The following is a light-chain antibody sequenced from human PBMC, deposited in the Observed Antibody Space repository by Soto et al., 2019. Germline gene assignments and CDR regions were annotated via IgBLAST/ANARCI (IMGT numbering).Light chain of an antibody. J-gene: IGKJ1*01. CDR3: QQYNGSPPVT. CDR2: GAS. CDR1: QSVSSN. V-gene: IGKV3-15*01. Sequence: EIVMTQSPATLSVSPGERATLSCRASQSVSSNLAWYQQKPGQAPRLLIYGASTRATGIPARFSGSGSGTEFSLTISSLQSEDFAVYYCQQYNGSPPVTVGQGNKVEVK.